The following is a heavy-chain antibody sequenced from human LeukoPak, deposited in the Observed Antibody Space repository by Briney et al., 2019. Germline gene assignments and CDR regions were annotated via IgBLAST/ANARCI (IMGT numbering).Heavy chain of an antibody. J-gene: IGHJ6*02. V-gene: IGHV5-51*01. Sequence: GESLKISCKISGYTLMNYWIGWVRQMPGRGLEWMGMIFPGDSSTRYSPSFQGQVTISADKSTSTAYLQWSSLKTSDTAMYYCARQGSCDSTRCYVYYHSGMDVWGQGTTVTVSS. CDR1: GYTLMNYW. D-gene: IGHD2-2*01. CDR3: ARQGSCDSTRCYVYYHSGMDV. CDR2: IFPGDSST.